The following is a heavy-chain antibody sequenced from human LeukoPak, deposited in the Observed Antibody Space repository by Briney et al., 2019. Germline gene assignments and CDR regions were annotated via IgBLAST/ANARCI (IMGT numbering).Heavy chain of an antibody. J-gene: IGHJ4*02. CDR1: GFTVSSNY. V-gene: IGHV3-53*05. CDR3: AGIDFDY. Sequence: GGSLRLSCATSGFTVSSNYVSWVRQAPGKGLECVSAIYSGGTTYYADSVKGRFTISRDNSKNTLSLQMNSLRAEDTAVYYCAGIDFDYWGQGTLVTVSS. CDR2: IYSGGTT.